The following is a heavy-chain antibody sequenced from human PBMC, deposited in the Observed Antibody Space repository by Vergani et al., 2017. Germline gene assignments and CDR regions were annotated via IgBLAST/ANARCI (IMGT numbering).Heavy chain of an antibody. J-gene: IGHJ4*01. CDR2: IKSDGRT. V-gene: IGHV3-66*02. Sequence: VELLESGGGLAQPGGSLRVSCSASGFRVTTYYMSWVRQAPGKGLEWVSVIKSDGRTSYAESVRGRFTISGDTSRNAVYLQMNILRVEDTGVYYCTRSECSGTTCYGHYFDLWGHGILVTVSS. CDR3: TRSECSGTTCYGHYFDL. CDR1: GFRVTTYY. D-gene: IGHD2-15*01.